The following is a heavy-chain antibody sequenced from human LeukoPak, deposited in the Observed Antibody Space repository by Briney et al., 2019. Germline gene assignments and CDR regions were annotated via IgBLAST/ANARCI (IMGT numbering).Heavy chain of an antibody. D-gene: IGHD5-18*01. J-gene: IGHJ4*02. V-gene: IGHV4-30-2*01. CDR1: GGSISSGGYY. CDR3: ARALDTAMVKLYYFDY. Sequence: PSETLSLTCTVSGGSISSGGYYWSWIRQPPGKGLEWIGYIYHSGSTYYNPSLKSRVTISVDRSKNQFSLKLSSVTAADTAVYYCARALDTAMVKLYYFDYWGQGTLVTVSS. CDR2: IYHSGST.